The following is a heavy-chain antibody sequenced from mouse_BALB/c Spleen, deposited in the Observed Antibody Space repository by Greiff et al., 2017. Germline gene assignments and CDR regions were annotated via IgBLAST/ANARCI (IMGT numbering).Heavy chain of an antibody. CDR1: GYAFTSYN. CDR2: IDPYNGGT. V-gene: IGHV1S135*01. Sequence: VHVKQPGAELVRPGVSVKVSCKASGYAFTSYNMYWVKQSHGKGLEWIGYIDPYNGGTSYNQKFKGKATLTVDKSSSTAYMHLNSLTSEDSAVYYCARGMDGYYGYWGQGTTRTVSS. D-gene: IGHD2-3*01. J-gene: IGHJ2*01. CDR3: ARGMDGYYGY.